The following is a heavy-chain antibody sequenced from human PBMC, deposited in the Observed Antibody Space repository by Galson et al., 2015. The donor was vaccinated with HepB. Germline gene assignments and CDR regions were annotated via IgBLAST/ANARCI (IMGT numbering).Heavy chain of an antibody. CDR1: GFTFSRYA. CDR3: ARDRPLRWPNHDAFDI. CDR2: ITSNGGRT. D-gene: IGHD4-23*01. Sequence: SLRLSCAASGFTFSRYAMTWVRQAPGKGLEWISSITSNGGRTFYTNSVKGRFTISRDNSRNTVVLQLSSLRPEDTAVYYCARDRPLRWPNHDAFDIWGQGTMVTVSS. J-gene: IGHJ3*02. V-gene: IGHV3-23*01.